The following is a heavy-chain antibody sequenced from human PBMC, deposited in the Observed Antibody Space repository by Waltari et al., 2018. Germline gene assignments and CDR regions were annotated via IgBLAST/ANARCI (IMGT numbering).Heavy chain of an antibody. Sequence: QLQLQESGPGLVTPSETLSLPCTVSGGSISSSSSYWGWIRQPPGKGLVWIGSIYYSGSTYYNPSLKSRVTISVDTSKNQFSLKLSSVTAADTAVYYCARHIRESGSYFGWFDPWGQGTLVTVSS. V-gene: IGHV4-39*07. D-gene: IGHD1-26*01. J-gene: IGHJ5*02. CDR3: ARHIRESGSYFGWFDP. CDR2: IYYSGST. CDR1: GGSISSSSSY.